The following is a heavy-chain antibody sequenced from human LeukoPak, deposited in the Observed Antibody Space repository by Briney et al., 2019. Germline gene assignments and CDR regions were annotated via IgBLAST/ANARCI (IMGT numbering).Heavy chain of an antibody. CDR2: ISGSGGST. D-gene: IGHD4-17*01. CDR1: GFTFSSYA. V-gene: IGHV3-23*01. Sequence: GGSLRLSCAASGFTFSSYAMSWVRQAPGKGLEWVSAISGSGGSTYYADSVKGRFTISRDNSKNTLYLQMNSLRAEDTAVYYCARVIALTTSSGDAFDIWGQGTMVTVSS. J-gene: IGHJ3*02. CDR3: ARVIALTTSSGDAFDI.